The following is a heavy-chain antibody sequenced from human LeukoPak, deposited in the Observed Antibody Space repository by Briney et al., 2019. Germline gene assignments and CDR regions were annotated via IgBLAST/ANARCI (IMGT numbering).Heavy chain of an antibody. J-gene: IGHJ1*01. Sequence: GGSLRLSCAASGFTFSSYWMSWVRQAPGKGLEWVANIKQDGSEKYYVDSVKGRFTISRDNAKNSLYLQMNSLRAEDTAVYYCAKYNWNYFFQHWGQGTLVTVSS. V-gene: IGHV3-7*03. CDR2: IKQDGSEK. CDR3: AKYNWNYFFQH. D-gene: IGHD1-7*01. CDR1: GFTFSSYW.